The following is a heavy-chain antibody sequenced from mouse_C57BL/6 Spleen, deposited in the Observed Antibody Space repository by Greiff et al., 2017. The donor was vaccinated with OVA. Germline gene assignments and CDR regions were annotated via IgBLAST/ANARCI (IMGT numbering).Heavy chain of an antibody. D-gene: IGHD1-1*01. V-gene: IGHV1-81*01. CDR3: ARQAPITSPFAY. CDR2: IYPRSGNT. Sequence: QVQLQQSGAELARPGASVKLSCKASGYTFTSYGISWVKQRTGQGLEWIGEIYPRSGNTYYNEKFKGKATLTADKSSSTAYMELRSLTSEDAAVYFCARQAPITSPFAYWGQGTLVTVSA. CDR1: GYTFTSYG. J-gene: IGHJ3*01.